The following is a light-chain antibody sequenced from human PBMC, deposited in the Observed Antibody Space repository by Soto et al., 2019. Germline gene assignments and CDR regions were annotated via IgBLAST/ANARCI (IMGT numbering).Light chain of an antibody. Sequence: DIQMTQSPSSVSASVGVRFTITCRASQGISRWLAWYQKKPGRAPKLLIYAASSLQSGVPVRFSGSGSGTDFTLSISSLEPEDVATYFCQQLDSFPLTFGQGTRLEIK. CDR3: QQLDSFPLT. CDR1: QGISRW. CDR2: AAS. V-gene: IGKV1-12*01. J-gene: IGKJ5*01.